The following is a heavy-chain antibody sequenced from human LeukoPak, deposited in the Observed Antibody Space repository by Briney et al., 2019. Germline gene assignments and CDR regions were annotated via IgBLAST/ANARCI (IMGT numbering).Heavy chain of an antibody. V-gene: IGHV4-39*01. D-gene: IGHD2-21*02. J-gene: IGHJ4*02. CDR3: ARRVVVTAIDY. Sequence: SGTPSLTCTVSGGSISSSSYYWGWIRQPPGKGLEWIGSIYYSGSTYYNPSLKSRVTMSVDTSKNQFSLKLSSVTAADTAVYYCARRVVVTAIDYWGQGTLVTVSS. CDR2: IYYSGST. CDR1: GGSISSSSYY.